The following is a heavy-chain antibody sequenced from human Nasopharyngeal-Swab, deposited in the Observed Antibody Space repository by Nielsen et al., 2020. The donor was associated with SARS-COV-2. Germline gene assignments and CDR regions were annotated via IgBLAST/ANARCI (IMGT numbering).Heavy chain of an antibody. CDR1: GVTFSSYS. J-gene: IGHJ4*02. CDR3: ARDYYDSSGSFDY. CDR2: ISSSSSYI. Sequence: GGSLRPSCAAAGVTFSSYSINWVRQAPGKGLEWVSSISSSSSYIYYADSVKGRFTISRDNAKNSLYLQMNSLRAEDTAVYYCARDYYDSSGSFDYWGQGTLVTVSS. V-gene: IGHV3-21*01. D-gene: IGHD3-22*01.